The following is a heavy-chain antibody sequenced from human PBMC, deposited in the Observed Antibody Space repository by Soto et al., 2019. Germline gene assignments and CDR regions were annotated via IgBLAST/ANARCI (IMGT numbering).Heavy chain of an antibody. J-gene: IGHJ6*02. CDR2: LSGDGIST. D-gene: IGHD1-26*01. CDR1: GFTFSSYA. V-gene: IGHV3-23*01. Sequence: GGSLRLSCAASGFTFSSYAMSWVRQAPGKGLEWVSSLSGDGISTYYADSVKGRFTMSRDDSKNTLYLQMNSLRVEDTAVYHCAKGPIVGANYKFYDMDVWGQGTTVTVSS. CDR3: AKGPIVGANYKFYDMDV.